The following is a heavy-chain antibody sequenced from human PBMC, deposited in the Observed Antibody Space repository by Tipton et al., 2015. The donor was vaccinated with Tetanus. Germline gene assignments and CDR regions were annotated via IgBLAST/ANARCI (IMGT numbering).Heavy chain of an antibody. D-gene: IGHD3-3*01. CDR3: ARQPYYDFWGGSPYGMDV. V-gene: IGHV5-51*01. CDR1: GYSFTNYW. J-gene: IGHJ6*02. CDR2: IYPGDSDT. Sequence: LQLVQSGAEVKKPGESLKISCKGSGYSFTNYWIGWVRQMPGKGLEWMGIIYPGDSDTRYSPSFQGQVTISADKSISTTYLQWSSLKASDPAMYYCARQPYYDFWGGSPYGMDVWGQGTTVTVSS.